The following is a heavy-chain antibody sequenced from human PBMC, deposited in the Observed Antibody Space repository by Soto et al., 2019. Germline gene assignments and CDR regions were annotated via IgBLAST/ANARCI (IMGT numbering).Heavy chain of an antibody. CDR3: ARGRAIRCLEWVGMDV. J-gene: IGHJ6*02. V-gene: IGHV3-30-3*01. D-gene: IGHD3-3*01. Sequence: QVQLVESGGGVVQPGRSLRLSCAASGFTFSSYAMHWVRQAPGKGLEWVAVISYDGSNKYYADSVKGRFTISRDNSKNKLYLQMNSLRAEDTAVYYCARGRAIRCLEWVGMDVWGQGTTVTVSS. CDR2: ISYDGSNK. CDR1: GFTFSSYA.